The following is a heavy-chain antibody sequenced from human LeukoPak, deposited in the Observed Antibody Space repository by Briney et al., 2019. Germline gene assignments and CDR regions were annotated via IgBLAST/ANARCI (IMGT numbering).Heavy chain of an antibody. Sequence: GGSLRLSCAASGFTFSSHWMSWVRQAPGKGLEWVASIRPDGSEEYYMDSVKGRFTISRDNAKNSLYLQMNSLGGEDTAVHYCAREIFGSGSYPDYWGQGTLVTVSS. CDR3: AREIFGSGSYPDY. CDR1: GFTFSSHW. J-gene: IGHJ4*02. D-gene: IGHD3-10*01. CDR2: IRPDGSEE. V-gene: IGHV3-7*01.